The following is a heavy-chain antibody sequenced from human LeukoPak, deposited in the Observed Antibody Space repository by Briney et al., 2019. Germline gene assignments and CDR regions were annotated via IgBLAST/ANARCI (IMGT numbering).Heavy chain of an antibody. V-gene: IGHV3-7*01. Sequence: PGESLRLSCAASGFTFTTYWMSWVRQAPGKGLEWVANIKQDGTEKYYVDSVKGRFTISRDNAKNALYLQMNSLRAEDTAVYYCAKDMITFGGVDFGCWGQGTLVTVSS. J-gene: IGHJ1*01. CDR2: IKQDGTEK. CDR3: AKDMITFGGVDFGC. CDR1: GFTFTTYW. D-gene: IGHD3-16*01.